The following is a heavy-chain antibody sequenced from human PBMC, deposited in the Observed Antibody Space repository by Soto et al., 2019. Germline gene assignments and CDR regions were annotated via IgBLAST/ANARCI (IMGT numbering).Heavy chain of an antibody. V-gene: IGHV5-51*01. J-gene: IGHJ4*02. Sequence: PGESLKISCKGSGYSFTSYWIGWVRQMPGKGLEWMGIIYPGDSHTRYSPSFQGQVTISADKSINTAYLQWSSPKASDTAMYYCARQGFCNSNSCYTVDYWGQGTLVTVSS. CDR1: GYSFTSYW. CDR2: IYPGDSHT. CDR3: ARQGFCNSNSCYTVDY. D-gene: IGHD2-2*02.